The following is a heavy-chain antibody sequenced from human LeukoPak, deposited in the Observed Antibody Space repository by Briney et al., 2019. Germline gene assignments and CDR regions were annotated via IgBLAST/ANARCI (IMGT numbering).Heavy chain of an antibody. Sequence: PGGSLRLSCAASGFTFSSYEMNWVRQAPGKGLEWVSYISSSGSTIYYADSVKGRFTISGDNAKNSLYLQMNSLRAEDTAVYYCASRYYDFWSGYYPYWGQGTLVTVSS. CDR3: ASRYYDFWSGYYPY. V-gene: IGHV3-48*03. CDR2: ISSSGSTI. D-gene: IGHD3-3*01. CDR1: GFTFSSYE. J-gene: IGHJ4*02.